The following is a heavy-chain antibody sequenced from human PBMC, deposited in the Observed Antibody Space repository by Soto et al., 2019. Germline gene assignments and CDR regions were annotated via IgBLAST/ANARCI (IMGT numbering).Heavy chain of an antibody. CDR2: IYPGDSDT. Sequence: GESLKISCNGSGYTFTDYLIGWVRQLPGKGLEWMGIIYPGDSDTRYIPSFQGHVTITVDKDTNITYLQWNSLRASDTAMYYCAGHISNFRYYYYAMAVGSQRTRVPVSS. V-gene: IGHV5-51*01. CDR3: AGHISNFRYYYYAMAV. J-gene: IGHJ6*02. CDR1: GYTFTDYL. D-gene: IGHD4-4*01.